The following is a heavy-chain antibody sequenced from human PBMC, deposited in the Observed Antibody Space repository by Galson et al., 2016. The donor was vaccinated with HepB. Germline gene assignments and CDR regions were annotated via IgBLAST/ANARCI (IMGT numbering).Heavy chain of an antibody. CDR1: GFSLSNWN. J-gene: IGHJ4*02. D-gene: IGHD3-22*01. CDR3: AILGMYYRDTSDYFTEDF. V-gene: IGHV3-23*01. CDR2: VRASGNGGST. Sequence: SLRLSCAASGFSLSNWNLNWVRQAPGKGLQWVSVVRASGNGGSTHYADSVKGRFTISRDTSKNTLYLQMNSLRAEDTAVYYCAILGMYYRDTSDYFTEDFWGQGTLVTVSS.